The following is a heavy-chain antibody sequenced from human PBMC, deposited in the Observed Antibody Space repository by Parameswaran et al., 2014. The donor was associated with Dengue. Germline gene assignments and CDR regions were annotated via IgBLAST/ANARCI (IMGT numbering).Heavy chain of an antibody. V-gene: IGHV4-39*01. CDR3: ARHWGLEDCRSASCFNFDF. CDR2: TYYSGST. D-gene: IGHD2-2*01. Sequence: WIRQPPGKGLEWTASTYYSGSTFYNPSLKSRVTVSVDTSKNEFSLKVTSVTAADTAVYYCARHWGLEDCRSASCFNFDFWGQGILVTVSS. J-gene: IGHJ4*02.